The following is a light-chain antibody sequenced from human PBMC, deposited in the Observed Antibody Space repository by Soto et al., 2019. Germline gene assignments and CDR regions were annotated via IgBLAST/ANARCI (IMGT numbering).Light chain of an antibody. Sequence: QLTQSPSSLSASLGDRVTITCRASQGISSYLAWHQQKPGKAPKLLIYAASTLQSGVPSRFSGSGSGTEFTLTISGLQPDDFATYYCQQYNSYSFGPGTKVDIK. CDR2: AAS. CDR1: QGISSY. V-gene: IGKV1-9*01. CDR3: QQYNSYS. J-gene: IGKJ1*01.